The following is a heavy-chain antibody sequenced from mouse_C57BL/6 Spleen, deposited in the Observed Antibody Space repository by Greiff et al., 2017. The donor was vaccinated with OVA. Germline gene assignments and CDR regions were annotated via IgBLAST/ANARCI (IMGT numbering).Heavy chain of an antibody. CDR3: ASTGSDYAMDY. D-gene: IGHD3-2*02. CDR1: GYTFTSYW. CDR2: IDPSDSET. J-gene: IGHJ4*01. V-gene: IGHV1-52*01. Sequence: VQLQQPGAELVRPGSSVKLSCKASGYTFTSYWMHWVKQRPIQGLEWIGNIDPSDSETHYNQKFKDKATLTVDKSSSTAYMQLSSLTSADSAVYYCASTGSDYAMDYWGQGTSVTVSS.